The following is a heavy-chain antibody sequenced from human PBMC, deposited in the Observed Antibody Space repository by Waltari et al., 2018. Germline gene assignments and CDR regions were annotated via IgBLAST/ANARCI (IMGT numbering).Heavy chain of an antibody. CDR1: GFTFSSYA. CDR3: AREPDSSSSLDY. J-gene: IGHJ4*02. D-gene: IGHD6-6*01. CDR2: ISYDGSNK. Sequence: QVQLVESGGGVVQPGRSLRLSCAASGFTFSSYAMHWVRQAPGKGLEWVAVISYDGSNKYYADPVKGRFTISRDNSKNTLYLQMNSLRAEDTAVYYCAREPDSSSSLDYWGQGTLVTVSS. V-gene: IGHV3-30-3*01.